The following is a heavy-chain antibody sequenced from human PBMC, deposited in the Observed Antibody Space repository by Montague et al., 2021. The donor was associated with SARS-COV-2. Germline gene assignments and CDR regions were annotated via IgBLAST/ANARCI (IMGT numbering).Heavy chain of an antibody. V-gene: IGHV4-59*08. CDR3: GRLGYSTSTVDS. J-gene: IGHJ5*01. D-gene: IGHD6-6*01. CDR1: GDSLIFYF. CDR2: IEYSGST. Sequence: SETLSLTCTVSGDSLIFYFWTWLRQPPGRGLEWIGYIEYSGSTNYNPSLKSRLTMSLDMSNNQFSLELRSATAADTAVYYCGRLGYSTSTVDSWGHGTLVTVSS.